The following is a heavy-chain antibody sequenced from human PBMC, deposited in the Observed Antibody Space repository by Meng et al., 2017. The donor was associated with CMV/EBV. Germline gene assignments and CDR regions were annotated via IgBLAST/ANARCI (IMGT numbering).Heavy chain of an antibody. J-gene: IGHJ4*02. CDR1: GYTFTGYY. V-gene: IGHV1-2*02. Sequence: ASVKVSCKASGYTFTGYYMHWVRQAPGQGLEWMGWINPNSGGTNYAQKFQGRVTMTRDTSISTAYMEPSRLRSDDTAVYYCARVNQVRIAAAGIGYWGQGTLVTSPQ. CDR3: ARVNQVRIAAAGIGY. D-gene: IGHD6-13*01. CDR2: INPNSGGT.